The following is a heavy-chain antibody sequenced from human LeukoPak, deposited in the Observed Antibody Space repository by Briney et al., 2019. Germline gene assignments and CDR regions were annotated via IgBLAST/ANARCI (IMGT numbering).Heavy chain of an antibody. CDR1: GGPISSGFYD. J-gene: IGHJ4*02. Sequence: SETLSLTCTVSGGPISSGFYDWYWIRQPAGKGLEWIGHIYTSKSMNYNPSLKSRVTISVDTSKNQFSLKLTSVTAADTAVYYCTKGRGIWGQGTLVTVSS. D-gene: IGHD3-10*01. CDR2: IYTSKSM. V-gene: IGHV4-61*09. CDR3: TKGRGI.